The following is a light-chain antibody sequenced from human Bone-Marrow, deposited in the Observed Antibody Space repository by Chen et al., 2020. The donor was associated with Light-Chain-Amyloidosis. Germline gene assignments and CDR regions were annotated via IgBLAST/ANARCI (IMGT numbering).Light chain of an antibody. CDR3: SSYTRSSTWL. J-gene: IGLJ3*02. CDR2: DVS. Sequence: QSALTQPASVSGSPGPSITISCTGTSSDVGGYNYVSWYQQHPGTAPKLVIFDVSYRPSGISNRFSGSKSGNTASLTISGLQAEDEADYCCSSYTRSSTWLFGGGTRLTVL. CDR1: SSDVGGYNY. V-gene: IGLV2-14*03.